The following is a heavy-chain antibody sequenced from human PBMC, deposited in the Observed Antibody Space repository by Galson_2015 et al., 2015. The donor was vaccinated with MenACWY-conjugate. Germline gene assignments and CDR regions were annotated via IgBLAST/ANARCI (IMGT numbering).Heavy chain of an antibody. D-gene: IGHD2-2*02. V-gene: IGHV1-58*02. CDR1: GFTFTSSA. CDR2: INAGTGKT. J-gene: IGHJ1*01. Sequence: SVKVSCKASGFTFTSSAMQWVRQARGQRLEWMGWINAGTGKTEYAQKFQGRVTISSDMSANTAYMELRRLTSEDTAVYFCAASPRNYTAAAFSVHHWDQRTLLTVS. CDR3: AASPRNYTAAAFSVHH.